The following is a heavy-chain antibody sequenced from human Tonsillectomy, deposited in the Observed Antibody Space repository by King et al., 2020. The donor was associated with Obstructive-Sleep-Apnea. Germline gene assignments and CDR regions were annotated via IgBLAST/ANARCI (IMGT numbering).Heavy chain of an antibody. J-gene: IGHJ4*02. V-gene: IGHV3-73*01. D-gene: IGHD3-3*01. CDR2: IRSKANSYAT. CDR1: GFTFSGSA. Sequence: VQLVESGGDLVQPGGSLKLSCEASGFTFSGSAMHWVRQASGKGLEWVGRIRSKANSYATAYAASVKGRFTISRDDSKNTTYLQMDSLKTDDTAVYYCTRLRSGFLLDYWGQGTLVTVSS. CDR3: TRLRSGFLLDY.